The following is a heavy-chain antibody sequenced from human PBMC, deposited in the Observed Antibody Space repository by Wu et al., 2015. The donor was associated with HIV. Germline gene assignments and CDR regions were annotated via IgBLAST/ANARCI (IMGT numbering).Heavy chain of an antibody. D-gene: IGHD3-3*01. CDR1: GYTFTGYY. Sequence: QVQXVQSGAEVKKPGASVKVSCKASGYTFTGYYMHWVRQAPGQGLEWMGWINPNSGGTNYAQKFQGRVTMTRDTSISTAYMELSRLRSDDTAVYYCARDWTYYDFWSGPGAGNWFDPWGQGTLVTVSS. J-gene: IGHJ5*02. CDR2: INPNSGGT. CDR3: ARDWTYYDFWSGPGAGNWFDP. V-gene: IGHV1-2*02.